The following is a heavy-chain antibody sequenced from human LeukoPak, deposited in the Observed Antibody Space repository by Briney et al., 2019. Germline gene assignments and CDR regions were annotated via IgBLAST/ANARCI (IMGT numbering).Heavy chain of an antibody. CDR2: ISAYNGNT. V-gene: IGHV1-18*01. J-gene: IGHJ6*03. Sequence: ASVKVSCKASGYTFTSYGISWVRQAPGQGLEWMGWISAYNGNTNYAQKLQGRVTMTTDTSTSTAYMELRSLRSDDTAVYYCARVYRSYGSLGTLVKGYYYYYYMDVWGKGTTVTVSS. CDR1: GYTFTSYG. D-gene: IGHD5-18*01. CDR3: ARVYRSYGSLGTLVKGYYYYYYMDV.